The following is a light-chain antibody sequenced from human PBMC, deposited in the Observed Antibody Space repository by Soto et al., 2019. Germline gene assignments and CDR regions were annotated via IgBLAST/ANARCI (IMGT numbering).Light chain of an antibody. J-gene: IGLJ2*01. CDR1: SSNVGGYDY. CDR2: DVN. CDR3: FSYAANSAGV. V-gene: IGLV2-11*01. Sequence: QSALTQPRSVSGSPGQSVTISCSGTSSNVGGYDYVSWYQQHPGKAPTFMIYDVNKRPSGVPDRLSGSKSGNTASLTISGLQAEDEADYYCFSYAANSAGVFGGGTKLTVL.